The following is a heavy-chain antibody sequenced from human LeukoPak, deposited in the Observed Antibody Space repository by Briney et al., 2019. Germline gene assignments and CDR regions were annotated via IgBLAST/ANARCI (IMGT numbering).Heavy chain of an antibody. V-gene: IGHV1-46*01. D-gene: IGHD4-11*01. CDR2: INPIGGTT. CDR1: GYTFTSYY. Sequence: ASVKVSCKTSGYTFTSYYTHWMRQAPGQGLEWMGIINPIGGTTDYAQKFQGRVTMTRDTSTSTVYMELSSLSPEDTAVYYCARQQGLQNLNFDYWGQGTLVTVSS. J-gene: IGHJ4*02. CDR3: ARQQGLQNLNFDY.